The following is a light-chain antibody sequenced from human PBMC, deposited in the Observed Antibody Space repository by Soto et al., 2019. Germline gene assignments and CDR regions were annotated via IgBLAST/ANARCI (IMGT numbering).Light chain of an antibody. CDR2: AAS. CDR3: QQLHTYPLT. V-gene: IGKV1-9*01. CDR1: QGISSY. J-gene: IGKJ4*01. Sequence: DIQLTQSPSFLSASVGARVTITCRASQGISSYVAWYQQKPGKAPKVLIYAASTLRSGVPSRFSGSGSGTDFTLTISSLQPEDFATYYCQQLHTYPLTCGGGTNVEIK.